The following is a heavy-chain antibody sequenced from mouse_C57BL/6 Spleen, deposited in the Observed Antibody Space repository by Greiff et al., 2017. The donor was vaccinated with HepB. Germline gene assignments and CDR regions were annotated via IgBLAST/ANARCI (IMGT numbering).Heavy chain of an antibody. V-gene: IGHV14-2*01. CDR1: GFNIKDYY. D-gene: IGHD1-1*01. J-gene: IGHJ1*03. Sequence: VQLKDSGAELVKPGASVKLSCTASGFNIKDYYMHWVKQRTEQGLEWIGRIDPEDGETKYAPKFQGKATITADTSSNTAYLQLSSLTSEDTAAYYCARDYGSSSWYFDVWGTGTTVTVSS. CDR2: IDPEDGET. CDR3: ARDYGSSSWYFDV.